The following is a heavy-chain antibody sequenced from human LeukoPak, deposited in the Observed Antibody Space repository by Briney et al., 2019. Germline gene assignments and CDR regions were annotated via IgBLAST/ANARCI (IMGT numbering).Heavy chain of an antibody. CDR2: IHYTGST. CDR3: ARWRGSGYVDY. V-gene: IGHV4-59*08. D-gene: IGHD2-15*01. Sequence: PSETLSLTCTVSGGSISSYYWSWVRQSPGKGLECIGYIHYTGSTNYNPSLKSRVTISVDTSKNQFSLKLSSVTAADTAVYYCARWRGSGYVDYWGQGTLVTVSS. J-gene: IGHJ4*02. CDR1: GGSISSYY.